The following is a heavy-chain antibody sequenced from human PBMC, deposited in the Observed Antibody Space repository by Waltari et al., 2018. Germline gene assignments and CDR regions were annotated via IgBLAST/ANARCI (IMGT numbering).Heavy chain of an antibody. CDR2: INHSGST. V-gene: IGHV4-34*01. Sequence: QVQLQQWGAGLLKPSETLSLTCAVYGGSFSGYYWSWIRQPPGKGLEWIGEINHSGSTNYNPSLKSRVTISVDTSKNQFSLKLSSVTAADTAVYYCVWGSYRPYFDYWGQGTLVTVSS. CDR1: GGSFSGYY. J-gene: IGHJ4*02. CDR3: VWGSYRPYFDY. D-gene: IGHD3-16*02.